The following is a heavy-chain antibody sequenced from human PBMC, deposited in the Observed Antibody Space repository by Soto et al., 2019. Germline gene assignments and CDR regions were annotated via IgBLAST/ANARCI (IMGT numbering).Heavy chain of an antibody. CDR3: TQDGGSRDWLTVN. D-gene: IGHD3-9*01. V-gene: IGHV3-23*01. J-gene: IGHJ4*02. CDR2: ITGGGDNT. Sequence: EVQLLESGGDLVQPGGSLRLSCAASGLTFTSYAMSWIRQAPGKGLEWVSAITGGGDNTYYADSVKGRFTISRDNSKNTLYLQMNSLRAEDTAFYYCTQDGGSRDWLTVNWGQGTVVTVSS. CDR1: GLTFTSYA.